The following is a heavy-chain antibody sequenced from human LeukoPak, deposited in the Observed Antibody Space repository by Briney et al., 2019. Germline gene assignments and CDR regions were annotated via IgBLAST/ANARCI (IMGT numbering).Heavy chain of an antibody. CDR1: GYTFTSYD. J-gene: IGHJ6*03. CDR2: MNPNSGNT. V-gene: IGHV1-8*01. Sequence: ASVKVSCKASGYTFTSYDINRVRQATGQGLEWMGWMNPNSGNTGYAQKFQGRVTMTRNTSISTAYMELSSLRSEDTAVYYCATGGGRSSWYNYYYYYMDVWGKGTTVTVSS. D-gene: IGHD6-13*01. CDR3: ATGGGRSSWYNYYYYYMDV.